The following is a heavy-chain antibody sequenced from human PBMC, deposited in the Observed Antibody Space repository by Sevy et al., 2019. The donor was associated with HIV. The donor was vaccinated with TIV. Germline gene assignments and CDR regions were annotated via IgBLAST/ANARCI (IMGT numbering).Heavy chain of an antibody. CDR3: AKDDRIAVAGLIAFDI. Sequence: GGSLRLSCAASGFTFSSYAMSWVRQAPGKGLEWVSAISGSGGSTYYADSVKGRFTISRDNSKNTLYLQMNSLRAEDTAVYYCAKDDRIAVAGLIAFDIWGQVTMVTVSS. V-gene: IGHV3-23*01. J-gene: IGHJ3*02. CDR2: ISGSGGST. CDR1: GFTFSSYA. D-gene: IGHD6-19*01.